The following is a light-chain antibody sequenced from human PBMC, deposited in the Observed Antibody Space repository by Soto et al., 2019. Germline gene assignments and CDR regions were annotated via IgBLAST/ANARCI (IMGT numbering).Light chain of an antibody. CDR2: GNS. CDR3: QSYDTGLSGVG. Sequence: QSVLTQPPSVSGAPGQTVTISCTGSSSNIGAGYDVHWYQQLPGTAPKLLIFGNSNRPSGVPDRFSGSKSGTSASLAITGLQAEDEADYYCQSYDTGLSGVGFGGGTKLTVL. J-gene: IGLJ2*01. CDR1: SSNIGAGYD. V-gene: IGLV1-40*01.